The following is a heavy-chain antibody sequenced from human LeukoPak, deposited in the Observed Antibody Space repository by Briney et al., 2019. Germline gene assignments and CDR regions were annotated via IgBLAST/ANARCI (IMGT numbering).Heavy chain of an antibody. CDR1: GFTFSSYV. CDR2: ISYDGSNK. V-gene: IGHV3-30*04. D-gene: IGHD2-2*01. CDR3: ARDRHCSSTSCYVYGEYDY. J-gene: IGHJ4*02. Sequence: PGGSLRLSCAASGFTFSSYVMHWVRQAPGKGLEWVAVISYDGSNKYYADSVKGRFTISRDNPKNTLYLQMNSLRAEDTAVYYCARDRHCSSTSCYVYGEYDYWGQGTLVTVSS.